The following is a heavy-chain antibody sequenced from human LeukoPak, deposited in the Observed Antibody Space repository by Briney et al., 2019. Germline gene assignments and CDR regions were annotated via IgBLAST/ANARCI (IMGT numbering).Heavy chain of an antibody. CDR3: AKDGMIGRDREEVQPDY. CDR2: ISGSGGST. D-gene: IGHD3-22*01. CDR1: GFTFSSYA. V-gene: IGHV3-23*01. Sequence: PGGSLRLSCAASGFTFSSYAMSWVRQAPGKGLEWVSAISGSGGSTYYADSVKGRFTISRDNSKNTLYLQMNSLRAEDTAVYYCAKDGMIGRDREEVQPDYWGQGTLVTVSS. J-gene: IGHJ4*02.